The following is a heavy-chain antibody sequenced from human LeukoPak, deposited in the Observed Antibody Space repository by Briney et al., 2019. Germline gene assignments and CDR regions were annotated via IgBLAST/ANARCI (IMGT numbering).Heavy chain of an antibody. Sequence: SETLSLTCTISGGSISSGSYYWSWIRQPAGKGLEWIGRIYTSGSTNYNPSLKSRVTISVDTSKNQFSLKLSSVTAADTAVYYCARWTYSSGWYMDVWGKGTTVTISS. CDR3: ARWTYSSGWYMDV. D-gene: IGHD6-19*01. V-gene: IGHV4-61*02. J-gene: IGHJ6*03. CDR2: IYTSGST. CDR1: GGSISSGSYY.